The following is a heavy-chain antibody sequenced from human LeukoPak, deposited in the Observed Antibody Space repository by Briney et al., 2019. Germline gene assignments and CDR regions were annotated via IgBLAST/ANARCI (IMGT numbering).Heavy chain of an antibody. CDR2: IYYSGST. CDR1: GGSISSYY. CDR3: ARDGGTPYYDILTGYRRDAFDI. V-gene: IGHV4-59*01. Sequence: SETLSLTCTVSGGSISSYYWSWIRQPPGKGLEWIGYIYYSGSTNYNPSLKSRVTISVDTSKHQFSPKLSSVTAADTAVYYCARDGGTPYYDILTGYRRDAFDIWGQGTMVTVSS. J-gene: IGHJ3*02. D-gene: IGHD3-9*01.